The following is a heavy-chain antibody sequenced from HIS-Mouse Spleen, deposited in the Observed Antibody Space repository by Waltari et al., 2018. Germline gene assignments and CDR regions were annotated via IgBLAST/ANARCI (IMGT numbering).Heavy chain of an antibody. CDR1: GCTFSRYW. CDR2: IKQDGSEK. J-gene: IGHJ4*02. CDR3: AREIRAFDY. Sequence: EVQLVESGGGLVQPGGSLRLSCAASGCTFSRYWMSWVRQAPGKGLEWVANIKQDGSEKYYVDSVKGRFTISRDNAKNSLYLQMNSLRAEDTAVYYCAREIRAFDYWGQGTLVTVSS. V-gene: IGHV3-7*01.